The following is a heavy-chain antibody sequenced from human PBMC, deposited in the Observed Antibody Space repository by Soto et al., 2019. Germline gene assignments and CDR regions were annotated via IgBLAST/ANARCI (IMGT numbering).Heavy chain of an antibody. CDR2: ISSSSSTI. CDR3: ARDKRSLGYCSSTSCEGAYGMDV. CDR1: GFTFSSYS. Sequence: PGGSLRLSCAASGFTFSSYSMNWVRQAPGKGLEWVSYISSSSSTIYYADSVKGRFTISRDNAKNSLYLQMNSLRDEDTAVYYCARDKRSLGYCSSTSCEGAYGMDVWCQGTTVTV. D-gene: IGHD2-2*01. V-gene: IGHV3-48*02. J-gene: IGHJ6*02.